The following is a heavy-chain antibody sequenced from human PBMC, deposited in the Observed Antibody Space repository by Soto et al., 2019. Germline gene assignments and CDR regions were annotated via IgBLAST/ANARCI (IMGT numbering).Heavy chain of an antibody. CDR1: GFTFSNYW. J-gene: IGHJ2*01. CDR3: ARRATTSAGYFDL. Sequence: GGCQRLSCAASGFTFSNYWMSWVRQAPGKGLEWVANIKQDGSEKNYKDSVKGRLTISRDNAKNSLSLQMNSLRAEDTAVYYCARRATTSAGYFDLWGRGILLTVSS. D-gene: IGHD1-1*01. CDR2: IKQDGSEK. V-gene: IGHV3-7*01.